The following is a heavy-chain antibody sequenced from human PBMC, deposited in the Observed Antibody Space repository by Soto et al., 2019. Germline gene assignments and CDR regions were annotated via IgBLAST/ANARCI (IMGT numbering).Heavy chain of an antibody. J-gene: IGHJ5*02. Sequence: QVQLQESGPGLVKPSQTLSLTCTVSGGSISSGGYYWSWIRQHPGKGLEWIGYIYYSGSTYYNPSLKSRVTISVDTSKPQSSLTLSSVTAADTAVYYCARAAHYSSPFRWFDPWGQGTLVTVSS. V-gene: IGHV4-31*03. CDR3: ARAAHYSSPFRWFDP. D-gene: IGHD6-13*01. CDR2: IYYSGST. CDR1: GGSISSGGYY.